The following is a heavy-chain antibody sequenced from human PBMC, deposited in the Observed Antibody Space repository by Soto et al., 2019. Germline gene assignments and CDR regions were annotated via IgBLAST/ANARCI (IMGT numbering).Heavy chain of an antibody. CDR1: GGSISSYY. CDR3: ARDGSTADTVEYYYDSSGYGPGNWFDP. J-gene: IGHJ5*02. Sequence: SETLSLTCTVSGGSISSYYWSWIRQPPGKGLEWIGYIYYSGSTNYNPSLKSRVTISVDTSKNQFSLKLSSVTAADTAVYYCARDGSTADTVEYYYDSSGYGPGNWFDPWGQGTLVTVSS. D-gene: IGHD3-22*01. V-gene: IGHV4-59*01. CDR2: IYYSGST.